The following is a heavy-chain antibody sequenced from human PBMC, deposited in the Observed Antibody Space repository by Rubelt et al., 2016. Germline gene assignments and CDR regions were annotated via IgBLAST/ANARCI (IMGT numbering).Heavy chain of an antibody. Sequence: EVQLVQSGAEVKKPGESLRISCKGSGYSFTSYWISWVRQMPGKGLEWMGRIAPSDSSPNYSPSFQGHCTMSADKSISTAYLQWSSLKASETAMYYWARYLPYGDYPGNFDYWGQGTLVTVSS. D-gene: IGHD4-17*01. V-gene: IGHV5-10-1*03. CDR3: ARYLPYGDYPGNFDY. CDR2: IAPSDSSP. CDR1: GYSFTSYW. J-gene: IGHJ4*02.